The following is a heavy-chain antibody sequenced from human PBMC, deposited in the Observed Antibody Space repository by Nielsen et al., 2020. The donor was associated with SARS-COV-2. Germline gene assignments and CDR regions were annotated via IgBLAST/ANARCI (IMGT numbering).Heavy chain of an antibody. D-gene: IGHD3-22*01. CDR2: ISSSGRST. V-gene: IGHV3-48*04. CDR3: ARCAYYYDSSGYPHPTLFDY. Sequence: GESLKISCAASGFSFSTYPMSWVRLAPGKGLEWVAGISSSGRSTYYADSVQGRFTVYRDNAKTSLYLQMNSLRAEDTAVYYCARCAYYYDSSGYPHPTLFDYWGQGTLVTVSS. CDR1: GFSFSTYP. J-gene: IGHJ4*02.